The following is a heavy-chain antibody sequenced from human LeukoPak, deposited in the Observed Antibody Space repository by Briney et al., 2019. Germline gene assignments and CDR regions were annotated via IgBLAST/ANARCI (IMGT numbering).Heavy chain of an antibody. CDR1: GDTFIRHV. CDR2: IISVFGTT. V-gene: IGHV1-69*05. J-gene: IGHJ6*03. CDR3: ARVMGADTGMVWSHYYYMDV. Sequence: SVKVSCKASGDTFIRHVINWVRQAPGQGLEWMGGIISVFGTTNYAQKFQGRVTFSTDESTSTAYMGLRSLRSEDTAVYYCARVMGADTGMVWSHYYYMDVWGKGAAVTVSS. D-gene: IGHD5-18*01.